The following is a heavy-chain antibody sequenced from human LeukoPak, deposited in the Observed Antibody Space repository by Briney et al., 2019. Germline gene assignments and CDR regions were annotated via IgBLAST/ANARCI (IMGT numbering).Heavy chain of an antibody. J-gene: IGHJ4*02. CDR1: GGSISSYY. CDR3: ASIVGAEGT. CDR2: INHSGST. V-gene: IGHV4-34*01. Sequence: SETLSLTCTVSGGSISSYYWSWIRQPPGKGLEWIGEINHSGSTNYNPSLKSRVTISVDTSKNQFSLKLSSVTAADTAVYYCASIVGAEGTWGQGTLVTVSS. D-gene: IGHD1-26*01.